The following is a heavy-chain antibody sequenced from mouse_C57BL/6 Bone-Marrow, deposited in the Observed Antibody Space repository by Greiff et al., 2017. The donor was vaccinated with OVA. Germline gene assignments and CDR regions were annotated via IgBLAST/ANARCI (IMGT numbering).Heavy chain of an antibody. CDR3: TTDDYYFDY. J-gene: IGHJ2*01. V-gene: IGHV14-4*01. CDR1: GFNIKDDY. D-gene: IGHD2-4*01. CDR2: IDPENGDT. Sequence: DVHLVESGAELVRPGASVKLSCTASGFNIKDDYMHWVKQRPEQGLEWIGWIDPENGDTEYASKFQGKATITADTSSNTAYLQLSSLTSEDTAVYYCTTDDYYFDYWGQGTTLTVSS.